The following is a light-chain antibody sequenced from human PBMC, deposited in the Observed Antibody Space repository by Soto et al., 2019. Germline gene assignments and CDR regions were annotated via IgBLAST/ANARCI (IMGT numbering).Light chain of an antibody. CDR2: GAS. Sequence: EIVLTQSPVTLSLSPGEKATLSCRASQSLDTYTLAWYQQKPGQAPRLLIYGASTRAAAIPDRFIGSGSGTAFALTISRLEPEDFEVYYCQHYAESPLTFGPGTKVGIK. V-gene: IGKV3-20*01. CDR3: QHYAESPLT. CDR1: QSLDTYT. J-gene: IGKJ3*01.